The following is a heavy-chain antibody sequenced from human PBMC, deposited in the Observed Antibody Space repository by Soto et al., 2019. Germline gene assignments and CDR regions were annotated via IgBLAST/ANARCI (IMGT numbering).Heavy chain of an antibody. D-gene: IGHD3-10*01. CDR3: ARVLGGTGEQDY. Sequence: QLQLQESGPGLVKPSETLSLTCTVSGGSISSSSYYWGWIRQPPGKGLEWIGSIYYSGSTYYNPSLKSRVTISVDTSKNQFSLKLSSVTAADTAVYYCARVLGGTGEQDYWGQGTLVTVSS. V-gene: IGHV4-39*01. CDR1: GGSISSSSYY. CDR2: IYYSGST. J-gene: IGHJ4*02.